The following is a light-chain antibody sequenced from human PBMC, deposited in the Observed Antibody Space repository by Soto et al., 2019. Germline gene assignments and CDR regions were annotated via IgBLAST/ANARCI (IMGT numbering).Light chain of an antibody. V-gene: IGKV4-1*01. CDR3: QQYYSTPFT. CDR1: QSVLYSSSNKDY. CDR2: WAS. J-gene: IGKJ3*01. Sequence: DIVMTQSPDSLAVSLGERATINCKSSQSVLYSSSNKDYLAWYQQKPGQPPKMVIYWASTRESGVPDRFSGSRSGTDFTLTISSLQAEVVAVYYCQQYYSTPFTFGPGTKVDIK.